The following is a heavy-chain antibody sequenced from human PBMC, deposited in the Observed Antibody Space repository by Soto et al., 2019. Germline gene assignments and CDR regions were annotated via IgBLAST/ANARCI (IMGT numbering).Heavy chain of an antibody. CDR3: ARDRIQLRLGKYAFNGMDV. D-gene: IGHD3-16*01. CDR1: GGTCSDYA. CDR2: NVPRFDSP. V-gene: IGHV1-69*06. J-gene: IGHJ6*02. Sequence: QVQLVQSGAEMRKPGSSLRVSCKASGGTCSDYAFSWVRQAPGQGLKWMGGNVPRFDSPNYAQKFGGRVTITADTSSSTDYMALSSLTFDDTPVYFCARDRIQLRLGKYAFNGMDVWGQGTTIIVSS.